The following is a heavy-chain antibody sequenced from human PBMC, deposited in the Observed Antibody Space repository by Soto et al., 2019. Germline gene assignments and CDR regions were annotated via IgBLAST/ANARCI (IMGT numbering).Heavy chain of an antibody. Sequence: VQLVETGGGLIQPGGSLRLSCAASGFTVSSNYMSWVRQAPGKGLEWVSVIYSGGSTYYADSVKGRFTISRDNSKNTLYLQMNSLRAEDTAVYYCAREGSGYSYGYGGYYYGMDVWGQGTTVTVSS. J-gene: IGHJ6*02. CDR1: GFTVSSNY. CDR3: AREGSGYSYGYGGYYYGMDV. D-gene: IGHD5-18*01. V-gene: IGHV3-53*02. CDR2: IYSGGST.